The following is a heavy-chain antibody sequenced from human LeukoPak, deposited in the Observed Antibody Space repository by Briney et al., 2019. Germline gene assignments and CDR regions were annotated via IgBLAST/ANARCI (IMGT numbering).Heavy chain of an antibody. CDR1: GGSISSYY. CDR2: IYTSGST. D-gene: IGHD3-10*01. Sequence: PSETLSLTCTVSGGSISSYYWSWIRQPAGKGLEWIGRIYTSGSTNYNPSLKSRVTMSVDTSKDQFSLKLSSVTAADTAVYYCARDTGLLWFGELLYLSAFDIWGQGTIVTVSS. J-gene: IGHJ3*02. V-gene: IGHV4-4*07. CDR3: ARDTGLLWFGELLYLSAFDI.